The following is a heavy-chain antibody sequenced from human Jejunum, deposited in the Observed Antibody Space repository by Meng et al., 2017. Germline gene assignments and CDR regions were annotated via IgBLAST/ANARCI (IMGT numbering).Heavy chain of an antibody. D-gene: IGHD3-10*02. J-gene: IGHJ4*02. Sequence: QVQLPQSGPGLVKPSQTLSRTCAISGDSVSSNSAAWNWIRQSPSRGLEWLGRTYYRSKYYNDYALSVKSRITINPDTSKNQFSLQLNSVTPEDTAIYYCARDWGDVRGGFDFWGQGTLVTVSS. CDR1: GDSVSSNSAA. CDR3: ARDWGDVRGGFDF. CDR2: TYYRSKYYN. V-gene: IGHV6-1*01.